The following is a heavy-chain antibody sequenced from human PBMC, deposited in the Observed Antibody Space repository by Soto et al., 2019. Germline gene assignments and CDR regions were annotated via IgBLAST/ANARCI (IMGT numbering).Heavy chain of an antibody. Sequence: SETLSLTCTVSGGSISSGDYYWSWIRQPPGKGLEWIGYIYYSGSTYYNPSLKSRVTISVDTSKNQFSLKLSSVTAADTAVYYCARGGNYYGSGSEKSNYWFDPWGQGTLVTVSS. V-gene: IGHV4-30-4*02. J-gene: IGHJ5*02. D-gene: IGHD3-10*01. CDR2: IYYSGST. CDR1: GGSISSGDYY. CDR3: ARGGNYYGSGSEKSNYWFDP.